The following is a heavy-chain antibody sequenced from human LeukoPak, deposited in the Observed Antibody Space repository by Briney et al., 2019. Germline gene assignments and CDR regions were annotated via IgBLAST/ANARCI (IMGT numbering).Heavy chain of an antibody. D-gene: IGHD6-13*01. CDR1: GGTFSIYA. CDR2: IIPIFGTA. V-gene: IGHV1-69*06. J-gene: IGHJ5*02. Sequence: GASVRVSCKASGGTFSIYAISWVRQAPGQGLEWMGGIIPIFGTANYAQKFQGRVTITADKSTSTAYMELSRLRSDDTAVYYCAREPRIAAAWFGRNWFDPWGQGTLVTVSS. CDR3: AREPRIAAAWFGRNWFDP.